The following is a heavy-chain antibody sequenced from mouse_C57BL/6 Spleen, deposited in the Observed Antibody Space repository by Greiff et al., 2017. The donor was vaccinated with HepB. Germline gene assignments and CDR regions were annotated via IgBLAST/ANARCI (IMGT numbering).Heavy chain of an antibody. V-gene: IGHV1-64*01. D-gene: IGHD1-2*01. CDR3: AEGHYDGGGYYFDY. CDR2: IHPNSGST. J-gene: IGHJ2*01. CDR1: GYTFTSYW. Sequence: QVQLQQPGAELVKPGASVKLSCKASGYTFTSYWMHWVKQRPGQGLEWIGMIHPNSGSTNYNEKFKSKATLTVDKSSSTAYMQLSSLTSEDSAVYYCAEGHYDGGGYYFDYWGQGTTLTVSS.